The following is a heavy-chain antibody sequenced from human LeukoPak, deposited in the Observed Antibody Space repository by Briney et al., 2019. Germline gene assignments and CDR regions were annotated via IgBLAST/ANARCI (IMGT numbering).Heavy chain of an antibody. D-gene: IGHD3-22*01. Sequence: GESLKISCKGSGYSFTSYWIGWVRQMPGKGLEWMGIIYPGDSDTRYSPSFQGQVTISADKSISTAYLQWSSLKASDTAMYYCARFEYYYDSSGYNYYYGMDVWGQGTTVTVSS. J-gene: IGHJ6*02. CDR2: IYPGDSDT. CDR1: GYSFTSYW. CDR3: ARFEYYYDSSGYNYYYGMDV. V-gene: IGHV5-51*01.